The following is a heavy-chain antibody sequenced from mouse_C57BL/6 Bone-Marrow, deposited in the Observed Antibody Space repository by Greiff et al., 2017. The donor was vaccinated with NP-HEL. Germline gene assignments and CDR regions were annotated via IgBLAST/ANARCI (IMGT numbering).Heavy chain of an antibody. Sequence: VQLKQSGAELVRPGASVKLSCTASGFNIKDDYMHWVKQRPEQGLEWIGWIDPENGDTEYASKFQGKATITADTSSNTAYLQLSSLTSEDTAVYYCTTWGTVVPMDYWGQGTSVTVSS. CDR1: GFNIKDDY. CDR3: TTWGTVVPMDY. V-gene: IGHV14-4*01. CDR2: IDPENGDT. D-gene: IGHD1-1*01. J-gene: IGHJ4*01.